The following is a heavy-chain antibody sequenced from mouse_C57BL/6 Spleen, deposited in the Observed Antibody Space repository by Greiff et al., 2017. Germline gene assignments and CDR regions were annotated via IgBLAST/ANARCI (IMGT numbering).Heavy chain of an antibody. J-gene: IGHJ1*03. CDR2: ISDGGSYT. V-gene: IGHV5-4*01. Sequence: EVKVVESGGGLVKPGGSLKLSCAASGFTFSSYAMSWVRQTPEKRLEWVATISDGGSYTYYPDNVKGRFTISRDNAKNNLYLQMSHLKSEDTAMYYCARDPHYYGSSHGGYFDVWGTGTTVTVSS. D-gene: IGHD1-1*01. CDR1: GFTFSSYA. CDR3: ARDPHYYGSSHGGYFDV.